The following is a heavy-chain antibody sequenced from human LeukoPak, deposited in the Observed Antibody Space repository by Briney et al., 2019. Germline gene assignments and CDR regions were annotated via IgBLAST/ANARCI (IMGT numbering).Heavy chain of an antibody. CDR2: INNDGSST. D-gene: IGHD2-21*02. J-gene: IGHJ4*02. CDR1: GFTFSSYW. Sequence: GGSLRLSCAASGFTFSSYWMHWVRQAPGKGLVWVSRINNDGSSTSHADSVKGRFTISRDNAKNTLYLQMSSLRAEDTAVYYCARPVCGGDCYPYDYWGQGTLVTVSS. V-gene: IGHV3-74*01. CDR3: ARPVCGGDCYPYDY.